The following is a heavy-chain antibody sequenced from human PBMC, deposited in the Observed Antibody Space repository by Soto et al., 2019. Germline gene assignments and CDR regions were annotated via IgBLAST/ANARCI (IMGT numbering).Heavy chain of an antibody. CDR2: IWYDGSNK. J-gene: IGHJ4*01. CDR1: GFTFSRYG. D-gene: IGHD2-15*01. CDR3: VRCKSVVVAPRPYFDC. V-gene: IGHV3-33*01. Sequence: GGSLRLSCASSGFTFSRYGMHWVRRAPGKGLEWVAVIWYDGSNKYYADSVKGRFTISRDNSKNTLYLQMNSLRAEDTAVYYCVRCKSVVVAPRPYFDCRARGSLGPVSS.